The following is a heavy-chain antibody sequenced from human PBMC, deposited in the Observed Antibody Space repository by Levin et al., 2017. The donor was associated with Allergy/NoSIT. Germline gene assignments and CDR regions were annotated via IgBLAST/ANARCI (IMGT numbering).Heavy chain of an antibody. CDR1: GGSFSGYY. J-gene: IGHJ4*02. V-gene: IGHV4-34*01. Sequence: GSLRLSCAVYGGSFSGYYWSWIRQPPGKGLEWIGEINHSGSTNYNPSLKSRVTISVDTSKNQFSLKLSSVTAADTAVYYCARGYRRGDYWGQGTLVTVSS. D-gene: IGHD3-10*01. CDR3: ARGYRRGDY. CDR2: INHSGST.